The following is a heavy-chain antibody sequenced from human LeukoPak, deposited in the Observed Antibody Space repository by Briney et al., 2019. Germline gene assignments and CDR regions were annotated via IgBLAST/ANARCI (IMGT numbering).Heavy chain of an antibody. CDR2: INHSGST. CDR1: GGSFSGYY. J-gene: IGHJ4*02. Sequence: PSETLSLTCAVYGGSFSGYYWSWIRQPPGKGLEWIGEINHSGSTNYNPSLKSRVTISVDTSKNQFSLKLSSVTAADTAVYYGARGRGFYWGQGTLVTVSS. D-gene: IGHD3-10*01. V-gene: IGHV4-34*01. CDR3: ARGRGFY.